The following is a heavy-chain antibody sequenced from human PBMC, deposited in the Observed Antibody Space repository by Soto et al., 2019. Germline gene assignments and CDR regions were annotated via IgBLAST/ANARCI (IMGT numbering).Heavy chain of an antibody. V-gene: IGHV1-18*01. Sequence: ASVKVSCKASGYTFTSYGISWVRQAPGQGLEWMGWISAYNGNTNYAQKLQGRVTMTTDTSTSTAYMELRSLRSDDTAVYYCARALRYFELYYYYYGMDVWGQGTTVTVSS. J-gene: IGHJ6*02. D-gene: IGHD3-9*01. CDR3: ARALRYFELYYYYYGMDV. CDR1: GYTFTSYG. CDR2: ISAYNGNT.